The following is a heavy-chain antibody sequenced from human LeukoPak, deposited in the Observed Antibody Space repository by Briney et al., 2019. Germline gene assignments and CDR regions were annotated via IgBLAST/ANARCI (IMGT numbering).Heavy chain of an antibody. Sequence: SETLSLTCTVSGGSISSSSYYWGWIRQPPGKGLEWIGSIYYSGSTYYNPSLKSRVTISVDTSKNQFSLKLSSVTAADTAVYYCARGWGGGTYFDYWGQGTLVTVSS. CDR3: ARGWGGGTYFDY. V-gene: IGHV4-39*07. J-gene: IGHJ4*02. CDR1: GGSISSSSYY. CDR2: IYYSGST. D-gene: IGHD3-16*01.